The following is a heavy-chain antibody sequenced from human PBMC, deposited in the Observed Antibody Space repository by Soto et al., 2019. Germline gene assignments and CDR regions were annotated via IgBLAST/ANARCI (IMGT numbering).Heavy chain of an antibody. CDR3: ARLRAAAGPTPYYFDY. V-gene: IGHV5-51*01. D-gene: IGHD6-13*01. Sequence: GESLKISCKGSGYSFTSYWIGWVRQMPGKGLEWMGIIYPGDSDTRYSPSFQGQVTISADKSISTPYLQWSSLKASDTAMYYCARLRAAAGPTPYYFDYWGQGTLVTVSS. CDR2: IYPGDSDT. J-gene: IGHJ4*02. CDR1: GYSFTSYW.